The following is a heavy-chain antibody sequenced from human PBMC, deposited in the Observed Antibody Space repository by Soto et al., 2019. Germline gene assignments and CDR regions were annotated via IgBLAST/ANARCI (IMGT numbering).Heavy chain of an antibody. CDR1: GGSISSSSYY. V-gene: IGHV4-39*01. CDR3: ASRASAEGSSLFGYYYYGMDV. CDR2: IYNSGST. D-gene: IGHD6-6*01. J-gene: IGHJ6*02. Sequence: SETLSLTCTVSGGSISSSSYYWGWIRQPPGKGLEWIGSIYNSGSTYYNPSLKSQVNISVDTSKNQISLKLSSVTAADTAVYYFASRASAEGSSLFGYYYYGMDVWGQGTTVT.